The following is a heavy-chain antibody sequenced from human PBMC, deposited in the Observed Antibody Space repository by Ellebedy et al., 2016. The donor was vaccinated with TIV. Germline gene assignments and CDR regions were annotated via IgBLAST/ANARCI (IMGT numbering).Heavy chain of an antibody. V-gene: IGHV4-38-2*02. CDR3: ARNVDP. CDR2: IPHSGTI. J-gene: IGHJ5*02. CDR1: GYSISSGYY. Sequence: GSLRLSCTVSGYSISSGYYWVWVRQPPGKGLEWIGHIPHSGTIFYNPSLKSRVTISMDTSKNQYSLTLTSVTAADTAVYFCARNVDPWGQGALVAVSS.